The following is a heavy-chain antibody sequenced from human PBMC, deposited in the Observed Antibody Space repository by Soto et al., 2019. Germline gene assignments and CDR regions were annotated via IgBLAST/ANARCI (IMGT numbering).Heavy chain of an antibody. V-gene: IGHV1-18*01. CDR2: ISAYNGNT. CDR3: ARVLQVVPAKNDFWSGLKVPFGY. Sequence: ASVKVSCKASGYTFTSYGISWVRQAPGQGLERIGWISAYNGNTNYAQKLQGKVTMTTDTSTSTAYMELRSLRSDDTAVYYCARVLQVVPAKNDFWSGLKVPFGYWGQGTLVTVSS. J-gene: IGHJ4*02. CDR1: GYTFTSYG. D-gene: IGHD3-3*01.